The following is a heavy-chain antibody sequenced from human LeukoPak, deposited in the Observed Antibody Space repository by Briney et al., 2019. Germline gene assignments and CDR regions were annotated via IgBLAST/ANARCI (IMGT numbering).Heavy chain of an antibody. CDR1: GFTFSTYT. V-gene: IGHV3-23*01. J-gene: IGHJ4*02. CDR2: IGSSGGGI. Sequence: GGFLRLSCAASGFTFSTYTMYWVRHPPGKRLEWVSIIGSSGGGIHYADSVKGRFTISRDNSKNALYLQMNSLRVEDTAVYYCAIDPNWGTHSWGQGVPVTVSS. CDR3: AIDPNWGTHS. D-gene: IGHD7-27*01.